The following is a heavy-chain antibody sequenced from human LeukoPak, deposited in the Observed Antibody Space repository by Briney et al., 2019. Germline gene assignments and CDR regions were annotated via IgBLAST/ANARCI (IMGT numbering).Heavy chain of an antibody. D-gene: IGHD3-22*01. Sequence: PGGSLRLSCAASGFTFSSYSMNWVRQAPGKGLEWVGVISYDGSNEYYADSVKGRFTISRDNSKNTLYLQMNSLRAEDTAVYYCAKGNYYDSSGFGFAHFDYWGQGTLVTVSS. V-gene: IGHV3-30*18. J-gene: IGHJ4*02. CDR1: GFTFSSYS. CDR2: ISYDGSNE. CDR3: AKGNYYDSSGFGFAHFDY.